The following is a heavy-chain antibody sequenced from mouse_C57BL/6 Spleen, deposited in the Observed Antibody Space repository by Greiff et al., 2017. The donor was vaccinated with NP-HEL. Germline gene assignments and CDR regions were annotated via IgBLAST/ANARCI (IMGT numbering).Heavy chain of an antibody. D-gene: IGHD2-2*01. CDR1: GYTFTSYW. J-gene: IGHJ2*01. V-gene: IGHV1-53*01. CDR3: AIALGGYDAFWR. Sequence: QVQLQQSGTELVKPGASVKLSCKASGYTFTSYWMHWVKQRPGQGLEWIGNINPSNGGTNYNEKFKSKATLTVDKSSSTAYMQLSCLTSEDSAVCYCAIALGGYDAFWRWGQGTTLTVST. CDR2: INPSNGGT.